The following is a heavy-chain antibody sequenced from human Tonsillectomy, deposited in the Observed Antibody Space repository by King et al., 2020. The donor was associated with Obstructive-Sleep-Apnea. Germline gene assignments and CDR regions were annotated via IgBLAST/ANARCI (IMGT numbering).Heavy chain of an antibody. CDR1: GFTFSAYS. CDR3: ARDYGTYMDV. V-gene: IGHV3-21*01. CDR2: ISISSYI. D-gene: IGHD1-26*01. Sequence: VQLVESGGGLVKPGGSLRLSCAASGFTFSAYSMNWVRQAPGKGLEWVSSISISSYIYHADSVKGRFTISRDNAKNSLYLQMNSLRAEDTAVYYCARDYGTYMDVWGQGTTVTVSS. J-gene: IGHJ6*02.